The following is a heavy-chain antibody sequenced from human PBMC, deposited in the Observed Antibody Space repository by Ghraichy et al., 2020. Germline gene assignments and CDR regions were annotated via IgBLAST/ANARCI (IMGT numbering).Heavy chain of an antibody. Sequence: GESLNISCAASGFTFDDYGMSWVRQAPGKGLEWVSGINWKGGSTGYTDSVKGRFTISRDNAKNSLYLQMNSLRAEDTALYYCAREPSSNYPNRYYYYYYMDVWGKGTTVTVSS. V-gene: IGHV3-20*04. J-gene: IGHJ6*03. CDR3: AREPSSNYPNRYYYYYYMDV. CDR2: INWKGGST. D-gene: IGHD4-11*01. CDR1: GFTFDDYG.